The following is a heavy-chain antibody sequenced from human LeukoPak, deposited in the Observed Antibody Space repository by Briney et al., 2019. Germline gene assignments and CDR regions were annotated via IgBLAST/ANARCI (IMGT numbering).Heavy chain of an antibody. CDR2: MYNSGST. Sequence: PSETLSLTCTVSGASIRSYYWSWIRQPPGKGLEWIGYMYNSGSTNYNPSLKSRVTTSVDTSKNQLSLKLSSVTAADTAVYYCARDSSGWYSNFDYWGQGTLVTVSS. V-gene: IGHV4-59*01. J-gene: IGHJ4*02. D-gene: IGHD6-19*01. CDR1: GASIRSYY. CDR3: ARDSSGWYSNFDY.